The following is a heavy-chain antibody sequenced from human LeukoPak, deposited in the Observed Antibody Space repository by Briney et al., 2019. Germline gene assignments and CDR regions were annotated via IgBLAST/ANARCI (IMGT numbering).Heavy chain of an antibody. CDR3: ARGRTYGGNSHFDY. J-gene: IGHJ4*02. CDR1: GYSISSGYY. V-gene: IGHV3-74*01. D-gene: IGHD4-23*01. CDR2: INSDGSST. Sequence: ETLSLTCTVSGYSISSGYYWGWVRQAPGKGLVWVSRINSDGSSTSYADSVKGRFTISRDNAKNTLYLQMNSLRAEDTAVYYCARGRTYGGNSHFDYWGQGTLVTVSS.